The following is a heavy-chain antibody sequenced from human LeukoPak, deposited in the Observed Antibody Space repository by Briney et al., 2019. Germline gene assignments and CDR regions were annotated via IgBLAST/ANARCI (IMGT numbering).Heavy chain of an antibody. J-gene: IGHJ3*02. CDR2: IYYVGNT. CDR3: PRTRDFYSPAFDI. D-gene: IGHD3/OR15-3a*01. V-gene: IGHV4-4*02. Sequence: SETLSLTCAVSGGSISSDNWWSWVRQPPGKGLEWIGIIYYVGNTYYNLSLKSRVTISVDTSKNQFSLKLNSVTAADTAVYYCPRTRDFYSPAFDIWGQGTMVTVSS. CDR1: GGSISSDNW.